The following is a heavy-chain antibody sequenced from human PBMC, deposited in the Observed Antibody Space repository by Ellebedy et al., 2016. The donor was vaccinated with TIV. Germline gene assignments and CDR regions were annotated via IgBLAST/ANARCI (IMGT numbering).Heavy chain of an antibody. CDR1: GFIISSYA. CDR2: ISYSDGST. J-gene: IGHJ4*02. V-gene: IGHV3-23*01. D-gene: IGHD1-7*01. CDR3: ARRGRGTVGFDN. Sequence: GESLKISXAASGFIISSYAMSWVRQAPGKGLEWVSTISYSDGSTYYADSVKGRFTISRDNSKDTLYLQMNSLRAEDTAVYYCARRGRGTVGFDNWGQGTLVTVSS.